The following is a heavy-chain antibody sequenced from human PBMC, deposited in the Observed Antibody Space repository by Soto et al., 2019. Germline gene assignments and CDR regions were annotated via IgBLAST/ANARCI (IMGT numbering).Heavy chain of an antibody. V-gene: IGHV1-2*02. CDR2: INPNSGGT. J-gene: IGHJ6*02. CDR1: GYTFTDYY. Sequence: ASVKVSCKASGYTFTDYYMHWVRQAPGQGLEWMGWINPNSGGTNDAQKFQGRVTMTRDTSISTAYMELNRLRSDETAVYYCARDESPSSGWPGMDVWGQGTTVTVSS. D-gene: IGHD6-19*01. CDR3: ARDESPSSGWPGMDV.